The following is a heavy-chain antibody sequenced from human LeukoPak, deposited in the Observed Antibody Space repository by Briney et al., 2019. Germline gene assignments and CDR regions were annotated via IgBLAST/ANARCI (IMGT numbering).Heavy chain of an antibody. CDR2: IIPILGIA. D-gene: IGHD4-17*01. V-gene: IGHV1-69*04. Sequence: SVKVSCKASGGTFSSYAISWVRQAPGQGLEWMGRIIPILGIANYAQKFQGRVTVTSDTSSSTVYMELTSLRSDDTAVYYCARRSGDYGYYLDYWGQGTLVTVSS. CDR3: ARRSGDYGYYLDY. J-gene: IGHJ4*02. CDR1: GGTFSSYA.